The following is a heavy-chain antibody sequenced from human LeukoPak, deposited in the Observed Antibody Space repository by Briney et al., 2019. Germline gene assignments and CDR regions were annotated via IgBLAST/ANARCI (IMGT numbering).Heavy chain of an antibody. CDR2: ISYDGSNK. Sequence: GGSLRLSCAASGFTFSSYAMHWVRQAPGKGLEWVAVISYDGSNKYYADSVKGRFTISRDNSKNTLYLQMNSLRAEDTAVYYCATDPGSSSWYRHFDYWGQGTLVTVSS. CDR3: ATDPGSSSWYRHFDY. CDR1: GFTFSSYA. J-gene: IGHJ4*02. V-gene: IGHV3-30-3*01. D-gene: IGHD6-13*01.